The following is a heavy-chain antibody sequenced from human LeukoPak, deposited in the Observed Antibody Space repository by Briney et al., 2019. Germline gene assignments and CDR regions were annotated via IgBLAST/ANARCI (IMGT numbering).Heavy chain of an antibody. CDR3: ARSYEGDY. D-gene: IGHD5-12*01. V-gene: IGHV1-8*02. CDR2: FDPEDGKR. J-gene: IGHJ4*02. CDR1: GYTFTSYG. Sequence: ASVKVSCKASGYTFTSYGISWVRQAPGKGLEWMGGFDPEDGKRIYAQKFQGRVTMTRNTSISTAYMELSSLRSEDTAVYYCARSYEGDYWGQGTLVTVSS.